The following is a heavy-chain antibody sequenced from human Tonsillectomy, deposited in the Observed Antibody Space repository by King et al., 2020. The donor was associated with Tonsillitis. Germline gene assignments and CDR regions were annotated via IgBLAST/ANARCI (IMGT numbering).Heavy chain of an antibody. CDR1: GFTFSTYG. CDR2: IRSDGTYK. J-gene: IGHJ6*02. Sequence: HVQLVESEGGVVQPGGSLRLSCAGSGFTFSTYGMHWVRQAPGKGLEWVAFIRSDGTYKYYADSVKGRFTISRDNSKNTLYLQMSSLRAEDTAVYYCAKVPKSVVVVASDPINVWGQGTTVTVSS. V-gene: IGHV3-30*02. D-gene: IGHD2-15*01. CDR3: AKVPKSVVVVASDPINV.